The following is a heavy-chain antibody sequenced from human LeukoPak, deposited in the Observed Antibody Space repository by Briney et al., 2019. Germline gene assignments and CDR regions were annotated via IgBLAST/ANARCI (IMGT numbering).Heavy chain of an antibody. D-gene: IGHD2-8*02. V-gene: IGHV3-73*01. CDR3: AKDSSLVLGAFDI. CDR1: GFTFSDSA. Sequence: GGSLKLSCAASGFTFSDSAVHWVRQASGKGLEWVGRIRSKAKSYATAYAASVKGRFTISRDNSKNTLYLQMNSLRAEDTAVYYCAKDSSLVLGAFDIWGQGTMVTVSS. J-gene: IGHJ3*02. CDR2: IRSKAKSYAT.